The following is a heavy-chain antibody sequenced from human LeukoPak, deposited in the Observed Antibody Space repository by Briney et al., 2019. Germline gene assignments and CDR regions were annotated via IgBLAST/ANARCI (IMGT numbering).Heavy chain of an antibody. CDR2: IYYIGST. J-gene: IGHJ4*02. Sequence: SETLSLTCTASGDSISSYYWTWIRQPPGKGLEWIGYIYYIGSTNYNPSLKSRVTISLDTSKNQFSLKLNSVTAADTAMYFCARHQLPDYWGQGTLVTVSS. V-gene: IGHV4-59*08. CDR3: ARHQLPDY. CDR1: GDSISSYY.